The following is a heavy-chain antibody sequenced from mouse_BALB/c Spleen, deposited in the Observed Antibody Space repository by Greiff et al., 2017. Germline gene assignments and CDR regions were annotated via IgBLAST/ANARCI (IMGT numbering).Heavy chain of an antibody. CDR1: GFTFSSYA. Sequence: EVKVEESGGGLVKPGGSLKLSCAASGFTFSSYAMSWVRQSPEKRLEWVAEISSGGSYTYYPDTVTGRFTISRDNAKNTLYLEMSSLRSEDTAMYYCASPITTVVATDYAMDYWGQGTSVTVSS. J-gene: IGHJ4*01. V-gene: IGHV5-9-4*01. D-gene: IGHD1-1*01. CDR3: ASPITTVVATDYAMDY. CDR2: ISSGGSYT.